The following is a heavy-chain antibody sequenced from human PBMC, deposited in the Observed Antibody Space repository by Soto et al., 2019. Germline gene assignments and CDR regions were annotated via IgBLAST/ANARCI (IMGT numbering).Heavy chain of an antibody. CDR3: ARGGVDVVATSAFHY. CDR1: GGTFNNYA. D-gene: IGHD5-12*01. Sequence: QVQLVQSGAEVKKPGSSVKVSCKASGGTFNNYAISWVRQAPGQGLEWMGGIIPIIGTADYAHKFQGRLAISADESTGTTCMELSSLRSEDTALYYCARGGVDVVATSAFHYWGQGTLVTVSS. V-gene: IGHV1-69*01. J-gene: IGHJ4*02. CDR2: IIPIIGTA.